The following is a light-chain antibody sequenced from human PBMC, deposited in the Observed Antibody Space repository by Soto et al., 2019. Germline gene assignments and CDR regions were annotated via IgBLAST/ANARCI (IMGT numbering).Light chain of an antibody. CDR2: AAS. J-gene: IGKJ1*01. V-gene: IGKV3-20*01. Sequence: EIVLTQSPGTLSLSPGDRATLSCRASQTISSTYLAWYQQNPGQAPRLLIYAASTRATGVPDRFSGSGSGTDFTLTINRLEPEDFAVYYCQQYGSSPKTFGQGTKVEI. CDR1: QTISSTY. CDR3: QQYGSSPKT.